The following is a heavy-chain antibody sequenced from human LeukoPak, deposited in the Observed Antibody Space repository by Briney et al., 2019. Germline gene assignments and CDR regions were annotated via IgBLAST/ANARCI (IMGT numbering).Heavy chain of an antibody. CDR2: ISSSGSDI. Sequence: GGSLRLSCAGSGFIFSNYEMNWVRQAPGKGLEWVSYISSSGSDIYYADSVKGRFTISRDNAENPLYLQMNSLRAEDTAVYYCARDLPTGTYRAYFDNWGQGTLVTVSS. CDR3: ARDLPTGTYRAYFDN. V-gene: IGHV3-48*03. D-gene: IGHD1-26*01. J-gene: IGHJ4*02. CDR1: GFIFSNYE.